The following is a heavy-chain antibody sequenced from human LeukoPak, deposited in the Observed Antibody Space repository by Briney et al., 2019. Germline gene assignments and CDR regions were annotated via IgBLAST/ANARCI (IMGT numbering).Heavy chain of an antibody. Sequence: GGYLRLSCAAFGFTFTNAWISWVRQAPGKGLEWVGRIKSKGDGETIDNAAPVKGRFTMSRDDSKATLYLQMNSLKAEDTAVYYCTTDLGLTMIRGVIVYWGQGALVTVSS. D-gene: IGHD3-10*01. CDR2: IKSKGDGETI. CDR3: TTDLGLTMIRGVIVY. CDR1: GFTFTNAW. J-gene: IGHJ4*02. V-gene: IGHV3-15*01.